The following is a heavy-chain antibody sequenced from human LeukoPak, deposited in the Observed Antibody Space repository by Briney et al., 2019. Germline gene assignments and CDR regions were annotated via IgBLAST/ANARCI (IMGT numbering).Heavy chain of an antibody. CDR1: GYTFTSYY. CDR3: ARSQGLWFGGNWFDP. J-gene: IGHJ5*02. D-gene: IGHD3-10*01. Sequence: ASVKVSCKASGYTFTSYYMHWVRQAPGQGLEWMGIINPSGGSTSYAQKFQGGVTMTRDTSTSTVYMELSSLRSEDTAVYYCARSQGLWFGGNWFDPWGQGTLVTVSS. CDR2: INPSGGST. V-gene: IGHV1-46*01.